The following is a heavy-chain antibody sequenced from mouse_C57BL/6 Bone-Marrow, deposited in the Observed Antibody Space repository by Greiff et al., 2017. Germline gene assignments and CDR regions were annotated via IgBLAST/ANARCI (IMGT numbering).Heavy chain of an antibody. CDR3: ARKLRRNGKDY. CDR2: IYPGSGST. Sequence: VQLQQPGAELVKPGASVKMSCKASGYTFTSYWITWVKQRPGQGLEWIGDIYPGSGSTNYNEKFKSKATLTVDTSSSSAYMQISSLTSAASAVYYCARKLRRNGKDYWGQGTTVTVSS. V-gene: IGHV1-55*01. D-gene: IGHD1-1*01. J-gene: IGHJ4*01. CDR1: GYTFTSYW.